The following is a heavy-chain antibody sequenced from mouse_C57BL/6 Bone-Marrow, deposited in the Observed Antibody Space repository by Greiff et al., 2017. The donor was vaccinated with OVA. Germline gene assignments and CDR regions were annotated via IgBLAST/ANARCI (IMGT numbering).Heavy chain of an antibody. CDR2: ILPGSGST. D-gene: IGHD1-1*01. Sequence: VQLVESGAELMKPGASVKLSCKATGYTFTGYWIEWVKQRPGHGLEWIGEILPGSGSTNYPEKFKGKATFTADTTSNTAYMQLSSLTTEDSAIYDCARIYYYGSSLDYWGQGTTLTVSS. CDR1: GYTFTGYW. CDR3: ARIYYYGSSLDY. V-gene: IGHV1-9*01. J-gene: IGHJ2*01.